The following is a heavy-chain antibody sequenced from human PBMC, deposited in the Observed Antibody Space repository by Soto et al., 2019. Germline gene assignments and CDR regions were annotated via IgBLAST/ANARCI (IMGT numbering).Heavy chain of an antibody. CDR1: GYTFTSYC. J-gene: IGHJ4*02. D-gene: IGHD6-19*01. Sequence: VSCKASGYTFTSYCFNWVRQAPGQGLEWMGWISAYNGNTNYAQNLQGRVTMTTDTSTSTAYMELRNLRSDDTAVYFCARAALGGAVAASVYWGQGTPVTVSS. V-gene: IGHV1-18*01. CDR3: ARAALGGAVAASVY. CDR2: ISAYNGNT.